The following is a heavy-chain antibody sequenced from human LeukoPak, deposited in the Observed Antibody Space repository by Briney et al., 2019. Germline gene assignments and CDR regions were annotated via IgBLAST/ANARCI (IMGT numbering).Heavy chain of an antibody. Sequence: SETLSLTCTFSGGSIGSYYWSWIRQPPGKGLQWIGYIYYSGNTNYNPSLKSRVTISVDTSKNQFSMKLTPVTAADTAVYYCAREDDDYLFDYWGQGTLVTVSS. CDR1: GGSIGSYY. CDR3: AREDDDYLFDY. CDR2: IYYSGNT. V-gene: IGHV4-59*01. D-gene: IGHD4-17*01. J-gene: IGHJ4*02.